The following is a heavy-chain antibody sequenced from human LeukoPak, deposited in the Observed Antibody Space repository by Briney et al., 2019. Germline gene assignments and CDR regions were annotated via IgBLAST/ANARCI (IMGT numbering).Heavy chain of an antibody. D-gene: IGHD2-15*01. Sequence: SDTLSLTCAVYGGSFSGYYWSWIRQPPGKGLEWIGEINHSGSTNYNPSLKSRVTISVDTSKNQFSLKLSSVTAADTAVYYCARHGSARGYFDYWGQGTLVTVSS. CDR2: INHSGST. V-gene: IGHV4-34*01. CDR1: GGSFSGYY. CDR3: ARHGSARGYFDY. J-gene: IGHJ4*02.